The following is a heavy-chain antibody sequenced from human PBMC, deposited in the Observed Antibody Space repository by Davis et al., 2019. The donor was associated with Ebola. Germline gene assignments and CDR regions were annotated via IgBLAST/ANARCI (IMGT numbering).Heavy chain of an antibody. CDR2: IYPGDSDT. J-gene: IGHJ6*04. Sequence: GESLKISCKGSGYSFTSYWIGWVRQMPGKGLEWMGIIYPGDSDTRYSPSFQGQVTISADKSISTAYLQWSSLKASGTAMYYCARQINSGSRPMDVWGKGTTVTVSS. D-gene: IGHD1-26*01. CDR3: ARQINSGSRPMDV. V-gene: IGHV5-51*01. CDR1: GYSFTSYW.